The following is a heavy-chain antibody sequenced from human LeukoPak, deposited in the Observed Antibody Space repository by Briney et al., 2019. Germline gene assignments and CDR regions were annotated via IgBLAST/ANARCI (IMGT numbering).Heavy chain of an antibody. D-gene: IGHD5-18*01. CDR3: AKGSAVVTYLPFFDY. CDR1: GFTFDDYA. CDR2: ICWYTGNI. J-gene: IGHJ4*02. Sequence: GGSLRLSCAASGFTFDDYAMHWVRQAPGKGREWVSGICWYTGNIVHAVSVKARFPVPRDSPKNSVYLKVNRQSSGHVALYYCAKGSAVVTYLPFFDYWGQGTLVTVSS. V-gene: IGHV3-9*03.